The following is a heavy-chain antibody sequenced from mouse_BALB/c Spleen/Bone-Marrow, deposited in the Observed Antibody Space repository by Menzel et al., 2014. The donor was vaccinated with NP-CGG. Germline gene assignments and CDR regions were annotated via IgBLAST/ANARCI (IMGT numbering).Heavy chain of an antibody. CDR2: INAYNDGT. Sequence: VQLQQSGPELVKPGASVKMSCKASGYTFTSYVMHWVKQKPGQGLEWIGYINAYNDGTKYNEKFKGKATLTSDKSSSTAYMELSSLTSEDSAVYYCTRGVYYDDDEGAMDYWGQGSSVTDSS. V-gene: IGHV1-14*01. CDR3: TRGVYYDDDEGAMDY. CDR1: GYTFTSYV. J-gene: IGHJ4*01. D-gene: IGHD2-4*01.